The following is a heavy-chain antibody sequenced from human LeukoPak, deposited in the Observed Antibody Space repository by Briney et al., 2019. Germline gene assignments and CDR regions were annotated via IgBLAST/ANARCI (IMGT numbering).Heavy chain of an antibody. J-gene: IGHJ4*02. D-gene: IGHD1-1*01. Sequence: PGGSLRLSCAASGFTFSRYWMSWVRQAPGKGLEWVANIKQDESEKYYVDSLKGRFTISRDNAKNSLYLQMNSPRAEDTAVYYCARDKIEGPTKLDYWGQGILVIVSS. CDR1: GFTFSRYW. V-gene: IGHV3-7*01. CDR2: IKQDESEK. CDR3: ARDKIEGPTKLDY.